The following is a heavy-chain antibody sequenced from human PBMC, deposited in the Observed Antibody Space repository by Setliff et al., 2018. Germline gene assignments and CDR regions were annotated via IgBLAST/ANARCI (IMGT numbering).Heavy chain of an antibody. D-gene: IGHD3-3*01. CDR3: ARAQSWSGGPYYFDN. V-gene: IGHV1-8*02. Sequence: ASVKVSCKASGYTFTGYYMHWVRQAPGQGLEWMGWINPNSCNTGYAQKFQGRVTMTRNTSISTAYMDLSSLRFEDTAVYYCARAQSWSGGPYYFDNWGQGTLVTVSS. CDR1: GYTFTGYY. J-gene: IGHJ4*02. CDR2: INPNSCNT.